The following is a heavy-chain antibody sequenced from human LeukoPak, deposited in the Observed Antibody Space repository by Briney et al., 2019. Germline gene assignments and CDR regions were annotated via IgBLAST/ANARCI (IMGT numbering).Heavy chain of an antibody. V-gene: IGHV1-69*04. CDR3: ARCIAGAGRGPPCRDV. Sequence: GASVRVSCKASGGTFSSYAISWVRQAPGQGLEWMGRIIPILGIANYAQKFQGRVTITADKSTSTAYMELSSLRSEDTAVYYCARCIAGAGRGPPCRDVGGQGPTVTVSS. D-gene: IGHD6-19*01. J-gene: IGHJ6*02. CDR2: IIPILGIA. CDR1: GGTFSSYA.